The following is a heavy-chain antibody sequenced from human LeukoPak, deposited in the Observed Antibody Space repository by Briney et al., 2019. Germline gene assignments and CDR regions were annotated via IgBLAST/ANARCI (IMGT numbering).Heavy chain of an antibody. D-gene: IGHD4-17*01. Sequence: SVKVSCKASGGTFSSYAISWVRQAPGQGLEWMGGIIPIFGTANYAQKFQGRVTITADESTSTAYMELSSLRSEDTAVYYCARMLSSPRVYGDYEAFDIWGQGTMVTVSS. J-gene: IGHJ3*02. CDR2: IIPIFGTA. CDR1: GGTFSSYA. V-gene: IGHV1-69*01. CDR3: ARMLSSPRVYGDYEAFDI.